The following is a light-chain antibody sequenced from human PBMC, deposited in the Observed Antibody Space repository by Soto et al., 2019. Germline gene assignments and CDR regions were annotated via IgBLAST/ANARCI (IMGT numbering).Light chain of an antibody. CDR1: SGHSTYT. J-gene: IGLJ2*01. Sequence: QLVLTQSPSASAPLGASVKLTCTLSSGHSTYTVAWHQQQPEKRPRYLMKLSSDNNHSKGDGIPDRFAGSSSGSERYLTISSLQSEDEADYYCQTWGTGSVVFGGGTKLTVL. V-gene: IGLV4-69*01. CDR2: LSSDNNH. CDR3: QTWGTGSVV.